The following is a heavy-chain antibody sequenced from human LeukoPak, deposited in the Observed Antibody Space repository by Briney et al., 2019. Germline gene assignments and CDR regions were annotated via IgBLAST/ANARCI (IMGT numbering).Heavy chain of an antibody. CDR1: GFRFTSYW. Sequence: GGSLRLSCAASGFRFTSYWMSWVRQAPGKGLEWVANINQDGSEKYYGDSVKGRFTISRDNAKNSLYLQMSSLRAEDTAVYFCARDGHPFDSWGQGTLVTVS. CDR3: ARDGHPFDS. J-gene: IGHJ4*02. CDR2: INQDGSEK. V-gene: IGHV3-7*01.